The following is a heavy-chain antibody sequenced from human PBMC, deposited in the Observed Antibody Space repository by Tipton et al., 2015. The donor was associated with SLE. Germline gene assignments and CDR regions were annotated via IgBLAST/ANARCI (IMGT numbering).Heavy chain of an antibody. D-gene: IGHD2-2*01. CDR1: GASISSGGHY. J-gene: IGHJ6*03. Sequence: TLSLTCTVSGASISSGGHYWTWIRQHPAKGLELIGYIYHSGTTYYNPSLKSRITMSVDTSKNQFSLKLSSVTAADTAAYYCARGQCTSCYYYYMDVWGKGTTVTVSS. CDR2: IYHSGTT. CDR3: ARGQCTSCYYYYMDV. V-gene: IGHV4-31*03.